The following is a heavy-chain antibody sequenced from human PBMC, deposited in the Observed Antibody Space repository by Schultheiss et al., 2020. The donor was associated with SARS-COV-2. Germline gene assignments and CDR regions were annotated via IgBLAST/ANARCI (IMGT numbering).Heavy chain of an antibody. CDR3: ARDFKYFDS. V-gene: IGHV4-39*02. CDR2: IYYSGST. CDR1: GGSISSSSYY. Sequence: SETLSLTCTVSGGSISSSSYYWGWIRQPPGKGLEWIGSIYYSGSTYYNPSLKSRVTISVDTSKNQFSLKLSSVTAADTAVYYCARDFKYFDSWGQGTLVTVSS. J-gene: IGHJ4*02.